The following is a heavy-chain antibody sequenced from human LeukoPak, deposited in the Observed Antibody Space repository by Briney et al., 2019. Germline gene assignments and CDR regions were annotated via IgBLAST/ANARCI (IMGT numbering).Heavy chain of an antibody. CDR3: AKDYYYDSSGHSPFDY. V-gene: IGHV3-23*01. CDR2: ISGSGGST. CDR1: GFTFSTYG. Sequence: GGSLRLSCAASGFTFSTYGMNWVRQAPGKGLEWVSVISGSGGSTYYADSVKGRFTISRDNSKNTLYLHMNSLRAEDTAVYYCAKDYYYDSSGHSPFDYWGQGTLVTVSS. J-gene: IGHJ4*02. D-gene: IGHD3-22*01.